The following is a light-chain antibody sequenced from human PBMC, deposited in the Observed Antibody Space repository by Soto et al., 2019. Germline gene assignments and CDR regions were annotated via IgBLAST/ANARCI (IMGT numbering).Light chain of an antibody. CDR1: QDISTW. CDR2: AAS. Sequence: DIQMTQSPSSVSASVGDRVTVTCRASQDISTWLAWYQQKPGKAPKVLIYAASSLQTGVPSRFSGSGSGTEFTLTISSLQLDDFATYFCQQAHSSPITFGQGTRLEIK. J-gene: IGKJ5*01. CDR3: QQAHSSPIT. V-gene: IGKV1-12*01.